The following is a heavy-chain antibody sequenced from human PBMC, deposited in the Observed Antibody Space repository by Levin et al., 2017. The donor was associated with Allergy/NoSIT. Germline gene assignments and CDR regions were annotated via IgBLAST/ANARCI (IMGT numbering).Heavy chain of an antibody. J-gene: IGHJ4*02. CDR1: GFTFSSYA. Sequence: GGSLRLSCAASGFTFSSYAMSWVRQAPGKGLEWVSGISGNGGKTDYADSVKGRFTISRDNSKNTLYLQMNSLRADDTAVYYCAKLSPYGGNEIWGQGTLVTVSS. CDR3: AKLSPYGGNEI. D-gene: IGHD4-23*01. CDR2: ISGNGGKT. V-gene: IGHV3-23*01.